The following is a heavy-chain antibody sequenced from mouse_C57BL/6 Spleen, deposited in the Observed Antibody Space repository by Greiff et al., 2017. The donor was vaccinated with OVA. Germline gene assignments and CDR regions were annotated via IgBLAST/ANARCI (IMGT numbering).Heavy chain of an antibody. D-gene: IGHD1-1*01. CDR3: ARGEYYYGSSPWFAY. CDR2: IDPNSGGT. Sequence: QVQLQQPGAELVKPGASVKLSCKASGYTFTSYWMHWVKQRPGRGLEWIGRIDPNSGGTKYNEKFKSKATLTVDNPSSTAYMQRSSLTSDDSAVYYCARGEYYYGSSPWFAYWGQGTLVTVSA. J-gene: IGHJ3*01. CDR1: GYTFTSYW. V-gene: IGHV1-72*01.